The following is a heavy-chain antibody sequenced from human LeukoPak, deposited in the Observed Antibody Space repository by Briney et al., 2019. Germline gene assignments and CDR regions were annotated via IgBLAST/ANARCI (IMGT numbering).Heavy chain of an antibody. Sequence: GGSLRLSCAASGFTFSSYAMHWVRQAPGKGLEWVAVISYDGSNKYYADSVKGRFTISRDNSKNTLYLQMNSLRAEDTAVYYCARRDSSSWTGSFDYWGQGTLVTASS. J-gene: IGHJ4*02. CDR2: ISYDGSNK. V-gene: IGHV3-30*04. CDR3: ARRDSSSWTGSFDY. D-gene: IGHD6-13*01. CDR1: GFTFSSYA.